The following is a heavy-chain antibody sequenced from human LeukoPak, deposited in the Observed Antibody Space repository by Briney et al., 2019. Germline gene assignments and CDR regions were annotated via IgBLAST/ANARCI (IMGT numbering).Heavy chain of an antibody. V-gene: IGHV4-59*01. D-gene: IGHD3-10*01. CDR1: GGSISSYY. CDR2: IYYSGTT. Sequence: PSETLSLTCTVSGGSISSYYWNWIRQPPGKGLEWIGYIYYSGTTNYNPSLKSRVSMSVDTSKSQFSLKLSSVTAADTAVYYCAREWDLHYYGSGSYYRRPPRVPMDVWGKGTTVTVSS. CDR3: AREWDLHYYGSGSYYRRPPRVPMDV. J-gene: IGHJ6*04.